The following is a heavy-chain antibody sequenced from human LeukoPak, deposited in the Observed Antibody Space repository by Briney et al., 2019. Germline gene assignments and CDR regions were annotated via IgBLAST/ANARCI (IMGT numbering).Heavy chain of an antibody. CDR1: GGSISSSSYY. Sequence: PSETLPLTCTVSGGSISSSSYYWGWVRQPPGKGLEWIGSIYYSGSTNYNPSLKSRVTISVDTSKNQFSLKLSSVTAADTAVYYCARGPSPSGDFSFGYWGQGTLVTVSS. D-gene: IGHD4-17*01. CDR3: ARGPSPSGDFSFGY. J-gene: IGHJ4*02. V-gene: IGHV4-39*07. CDR2: IYYSGST.